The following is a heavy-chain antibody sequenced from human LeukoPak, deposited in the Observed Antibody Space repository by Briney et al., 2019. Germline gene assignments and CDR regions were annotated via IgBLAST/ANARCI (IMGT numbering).Heavy chain of an antibody. Sequence: ASVKVSCKVSGCTLTELSMHWVRQAPGKGLEWMGGFDPEDGETIYAQKFQGRVTMTEDTSTDTAYMELSSLRSEDTAVYYCATSRTAMVSGPEYYFDYWGQGTLVTVSS. D-gene: IGHD5-18*01. V-gene: IGHV1-24*01. J-gene: IGHJ4*02. CDR2: FDPEDGET. CDR1: GCTLTELS. CDR3: ATSRTAMVSGPEYYFDY.